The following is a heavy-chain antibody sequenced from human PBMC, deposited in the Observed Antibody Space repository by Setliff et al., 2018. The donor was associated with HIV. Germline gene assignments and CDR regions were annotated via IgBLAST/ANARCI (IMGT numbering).Heavy chain of an antibody. J-gene: IGHJ4*02. V-gene: IGHV3-23*01. Sequence: PGGSLRLSCAASRFTFSSYSMNWVRQAPGKGLEWVSVITGSGESTYYADSVKGRFTISRDNSKSTLYLQMNSLRADDTAVYYCANDFWSGPSGGWGQGTLVTVSS. D-gene: IGHD3-3*01. CDR2: ITGSGEST. CDR3: ANDFWSGPSGG. CDR1: RFTFSSYS.